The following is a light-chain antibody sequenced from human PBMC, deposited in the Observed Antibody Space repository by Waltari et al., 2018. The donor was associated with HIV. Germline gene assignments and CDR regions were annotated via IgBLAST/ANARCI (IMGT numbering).Light chain of an antibody. J-gene: IGKJ1*01. CDR2: AAS. V-gene: IGKV1-39*01. Sequence: DIQMTQSPSPLSASIGDRVTITCRASQTISTYLNWYQQKPGKAPKLLIYAASSLQSGVPSRFSGSGSGTDFTLTISSLQPEDFAIYYCQQSFSTPGWTFGQGTKVEIK. CDR1: QTISTY. CDR3: QQSFSTPGWT.